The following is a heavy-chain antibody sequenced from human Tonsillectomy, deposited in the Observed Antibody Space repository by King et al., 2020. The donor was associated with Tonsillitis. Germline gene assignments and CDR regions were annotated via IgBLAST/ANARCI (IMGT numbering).Heavy chain of an antibody. CDR3: ARHRFYYYDSRGLRYLDC. V-gene: IGHV4-39*01. Sequence: QLQESGPGLVKPSETLSLTCTVSGDSISSSSYYWDWIRQPPGKGLEWIGSIYYSGSTYYNPSLKSRVTISVDTSKNQFSLKLSSVTAADTAVYYCARHRFYYYDSRGLRYLDCWGQGTLFTVSS. CDR1: GDSISSSSYY. D-gene: IGHD3-22*01. CDR2: IYYSGST. J-gene: IGHJ4*02.